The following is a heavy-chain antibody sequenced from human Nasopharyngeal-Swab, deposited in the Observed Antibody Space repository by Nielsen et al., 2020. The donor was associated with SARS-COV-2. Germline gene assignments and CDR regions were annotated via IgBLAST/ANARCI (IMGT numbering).Heavy chain of an antibody. V-gene: IGHV3-33*01. D-gene: IGHD2-15*01. CDR1: GFTFSSYG. J-gene: IGHJ6*02. CDR3: AREYCSGGSCYYYYGMDV. CDR2: IWYDGSNK. Sequence: GESLKISCAASGFTFSSYGMHWVRQAPGKGLEWVAVIWYDGSNKYYADSVKGRSTISRDNSKNTLYLQMNSLRAEDTAVYYCAREYCSGGSCYYYYGMDVWGQGTTVTVSS.